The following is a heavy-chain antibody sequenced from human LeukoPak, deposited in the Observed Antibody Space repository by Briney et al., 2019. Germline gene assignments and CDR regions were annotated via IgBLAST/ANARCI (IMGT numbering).Heavy chain of an antibody. CDR1: GFTFSNYA. Sequence: GGSLRLSCAASGFTFSNYAMSWVRQAPGQGLEWVSAISGSGGSTYYADSVKGRFTISRDNSKNTLYLQMNSLRAEDTAVYYCAKDPDYYDSSGSYWGQGTLVTVSS. V-gene: IGHV3-23*01. J-gene: IGHJ4*02. CDR2: ISGSGGST. CDR3: AKDPDYYDSSGSY. D-gene: IGHD3-22*01.